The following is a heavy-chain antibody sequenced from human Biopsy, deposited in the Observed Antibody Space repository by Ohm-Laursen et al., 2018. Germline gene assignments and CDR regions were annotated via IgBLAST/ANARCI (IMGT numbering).Heavy chain of an antibody. J-gene: IGHJ5*02. V-gene: IGHV3-33*01. Sequence: SLRLSCTASGFAFSYYGLHWVRQAPGKGLQWVAVMWSDGINKSYADSVKGRFTASRGNSNNVLYLQMSSLRDEDSAVYYCARDDDTTGHYMILNHWGQGTLVTVSS. CDR1: GFAFSYYG. D-gene: IGHD3-9*01. CDR3: ARDDDTTGHYMILNH. CDR2: MWSDGINK.